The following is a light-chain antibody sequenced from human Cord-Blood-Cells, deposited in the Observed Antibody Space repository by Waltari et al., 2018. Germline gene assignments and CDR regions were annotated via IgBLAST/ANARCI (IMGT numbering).Light chain of an antibody. J-gene: IGKJ2*01. V-gene: IGKV1-39*01. CDR1: QSISSY. CDR3: QQSYSTPYT. CDR2: AAS. Sequence: DIQMTQSPSSLSASVGARVTITCRASQSISSYLNWYQQKPGKAHKLLIYAASSLQSGVPSRFSGSGSGTDFTLTISSLQPEDFATYYCQQSYSTPYTFGQGTKLEIK.